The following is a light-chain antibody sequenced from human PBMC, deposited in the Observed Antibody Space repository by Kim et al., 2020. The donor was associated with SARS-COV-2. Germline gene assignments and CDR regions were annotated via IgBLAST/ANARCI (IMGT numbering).Light chain of an antibody. CDR1: QSISSY. Sequence: DIQMTQSPSTLSSAVGDRVTITCRASQSISSYLAWYQQKPGKAPKFLIYEASTLETGVPSRFSGSGFGTEFTLTISSLQPDDFATYYCQQYKIYPVTFGQRTKLEI. CDR3: QQYKIYPVT. CDR2: EAS. V-gene: IGKV1-5*03. J-gene: IGKJ2*01.